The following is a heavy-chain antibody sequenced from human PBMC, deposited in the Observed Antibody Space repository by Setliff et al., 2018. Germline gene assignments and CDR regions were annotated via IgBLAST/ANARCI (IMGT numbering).Heavy chain of an antibody. CDR1: GGSISSSYYY. Sequence: NPSETLSLTCTVSGGSISSSYYYWGWIRQPPGKGLEWIGNIYNSGSTYYNPSLKSRVTMSVDTSKNHFSLKLTSVTAAETALYYCARGGSSGWYGGAFDMWGQGTKVTVSS. J-gene: IGHJ3*02. V-gene: IGHV4-39*01. CDR3: ARGGSSGWYGGAFDM. D-gene: IGHD6-19*01. CDR2: IYNSGST.